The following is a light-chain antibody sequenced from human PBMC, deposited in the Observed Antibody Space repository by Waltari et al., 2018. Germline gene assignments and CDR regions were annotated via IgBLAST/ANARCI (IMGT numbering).Light chain of an antibody. V-gene: IGKV3-15*01. J-gene: IGKJ5*01. CDR2: DAS. CDR1: QSVSSN. Sequence: VVLTQSPATLSVSPGESAIIPCRASQSVSSNLAWYQQKPGQAPSLLIYDASTRASSIPARFRGSRSGTEFTLTINSLQSEDSATYYCQQYNRWLPITFGQGTRLDIK. CDR3: QQYNRWLPIT.